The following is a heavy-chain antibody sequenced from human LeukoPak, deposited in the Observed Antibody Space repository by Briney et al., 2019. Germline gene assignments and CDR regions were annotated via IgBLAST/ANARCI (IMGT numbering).Heavy chain of an antibody. Sequence: SETLSLTCTVSGGSISSSSYYWGWIRQPPGKGLEWIGEIDHSGSTNYNPSLKSRVTISVDTSKNQFSLKLSSVTAADTAVYYCARGNVLMVYAILDYWGQGTLVTVSS. CDR3: ARGNVLMVYAILDY. D-gene: IGHD2-8*01. V-gene: IGHV4-39*07. CDR1: GGSISSSSYY. J-gene: IGHJ4*02. CDR2: IDHSGST.